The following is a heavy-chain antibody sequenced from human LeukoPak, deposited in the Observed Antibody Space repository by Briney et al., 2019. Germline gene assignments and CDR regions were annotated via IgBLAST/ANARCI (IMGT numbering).Heavy chain of an antibody. CDR3: ARDREYGSGSYFVH. CDR2: ISSSSNYI. CDR1: GFTFSRYN. J-gene: IGHJ4*02. D-gene: IGHD3-10*01. V-gene: IGHV3-21*01. Sequence: GGSLRLSCAASGFTFSRYNMNWVRQAPGKGLEWVSSISSSSNYIYYADSVKGRFTISRDNSKNTLYLQMNSLRDEDSAVYYCARDREYGSGSYFVHWGQGTLVTVSS.